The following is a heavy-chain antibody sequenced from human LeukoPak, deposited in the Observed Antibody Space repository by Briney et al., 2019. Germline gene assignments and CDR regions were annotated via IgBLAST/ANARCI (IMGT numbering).Heavy chain of an antibody. CDR2: IDYSGGSS. D-gene: IGHD1-26*01. J-gene: IGHJ4*02. CDR3: AKAERGIVGAARLDY. CDR1: GFTLSSYE. Sequence: QSGGSLRLSCTVSGFTLSSYEMSWIRQAPGKGLEWVSSIDYSGGSSYYADSVKGRFTISRDNSKNTLYLQMNSLRAEDTAVYYCAKAERGIVGAARLDYWGQGTLVTVSS. V-gene: IGHV3-23*01.